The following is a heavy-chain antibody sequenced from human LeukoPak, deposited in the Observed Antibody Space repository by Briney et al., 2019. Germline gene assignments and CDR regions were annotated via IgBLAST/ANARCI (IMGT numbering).Heavy chain of an antibody. CDR3: AKEGIAAAGTFGWFDP. CDR1: GFTFSSYA. D-gene: IGHD6-13*01. J-gene: IGHJ5*02. V-gene: IGHV3-23*01. CDR2: ISGSGGST. Sequence: GGSLRLSCVTSGFTFSSYAMSWVRQAPGKGLEWVSAISGSGGSTYYADSVKGRFTISRDNSKNTLYLQMNSLRAEDTAVYYCAKEGIAAAGTFGWFDPWGQGTLVTVSS.